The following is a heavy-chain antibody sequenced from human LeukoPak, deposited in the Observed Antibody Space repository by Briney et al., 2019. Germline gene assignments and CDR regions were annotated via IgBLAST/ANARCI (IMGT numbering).Heavy chain of an antibody. CDR2: ISYDGSNK. CDR1: GFTFSSYA. D-gene: IGHD3-10*01. J-gene: IGHJ6*02. V-gene: IGHV3-30-3*01. CDR3: ARDRAGSGYYYYGMDV. Sequence: PGRSLRLSCAASGFTFSSYAMHWVRQAPGKGLEWVAVISYDGSNKYYADSVKGRFTISRDNFKNTLYLQMNSLRAEDTAVYYCARDRAGSGYYYYGMDVWGQGTTVTVSS.